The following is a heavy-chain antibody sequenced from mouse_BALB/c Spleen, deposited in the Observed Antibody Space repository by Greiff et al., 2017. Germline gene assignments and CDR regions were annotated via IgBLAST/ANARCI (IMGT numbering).Heavy chain of an antibody. D-gene: IGHD2-3*01. Sequence: VQLKESGPGLVKPSQSLSLTCSVTGYSITSGYYWNWIRQFPGNKLEWMGYISYDGSNNYNPSLKNRISITRDTSKNQFFLKLNSVTTEDTATYYCARRDGLYAMDYWGQGTSVTVSS. J-gene: IGHJ4*01. CDR1: GYSITSGYY. V-gene: IGHV3-6*02. CDR3: ARRDGLYAMDY. CDR2: ISYDGSN.